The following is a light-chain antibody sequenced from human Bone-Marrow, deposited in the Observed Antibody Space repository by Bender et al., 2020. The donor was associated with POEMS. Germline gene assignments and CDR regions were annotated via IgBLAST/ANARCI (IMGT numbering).Light chain of an antibody. CDR2: EVS. V-gene: IGLV2-18*02. CDR3: SSYTMRSTVV. J-gene: IGLJ2*01. Sequence: QSALTQPASVSGSPGQSITISCTGTSSDVGRYNRVSWYRQPPGTAPKLIIYEVSNRPSGVPDRFSGSKSGNTASLTISGLQADDEADYYCSSYTMRSTVVFGGGTKLTVL. CDR1: SSDVGRYNR.